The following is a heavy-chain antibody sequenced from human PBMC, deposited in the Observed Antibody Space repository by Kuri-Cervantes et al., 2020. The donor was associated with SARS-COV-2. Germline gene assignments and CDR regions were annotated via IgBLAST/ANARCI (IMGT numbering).Heavy chain of an antibody. CDR1: EGTFFSYA. CDR2: FAPIFGKT. CDR3: ATRVAGDPDYYYYYMDV. D-gene: IGHD7-27*01. J-gene: IGHJ6*03. V-gene: IGHV1-69*13. Sequence: SVNVSCKASEGTFFSYAISWVRQAPGQGLEWMGGFAPIFGKTGYAQKFQGRVTMTADESTNTAYMELSSLRFEDTAVYYCATRVAGDPDYYYYYMDVWGTGTTVTVSS.